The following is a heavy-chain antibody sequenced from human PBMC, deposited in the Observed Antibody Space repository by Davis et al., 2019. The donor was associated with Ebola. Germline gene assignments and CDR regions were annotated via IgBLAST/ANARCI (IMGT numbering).Heavy chain of an antibody. Sequence: PGGSLRLPCAAPGFTFSSYWMSWVRQAPGKGLEWVANIKEDGSEKHYVDSVKGRFTISRDNAKNSLYVQMNSLRAEDTAVYYCASSYGMDVWGKGTTVTVSS. CDR2: IKEDGSEK. CDR1: GFTFSSYW. CDR3: ASSYGMDV. V-gene: IGHV3-7*01. J-gene: IGHJ6*04.